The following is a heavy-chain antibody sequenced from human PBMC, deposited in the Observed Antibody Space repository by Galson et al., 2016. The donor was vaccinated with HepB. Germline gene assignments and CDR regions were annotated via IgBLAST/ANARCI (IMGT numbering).Heavy chain of an antibody. Sequence: LRLSCAASGFIFSGSGMHWVRQAPGKGLEWLAVIWYDGSQKYYIDSAKGRFTISRDNSKNMLYLEMNNLRDEDTAVYYCARDSGYNHFDYWGQGTLVTVSS. CDR1: GFIFSGSG. V-gene: IGHV3-33*01. J-gene: IGHJ4*02. CDR2: IWYDGSQK. CDR3: ARDSGYNHFDY. D-gene: IGHD1-1*01.